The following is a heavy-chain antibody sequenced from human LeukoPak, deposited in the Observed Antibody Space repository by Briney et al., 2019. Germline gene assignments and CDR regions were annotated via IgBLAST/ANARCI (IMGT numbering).Heavy chain of an antibody. CDR2: IIPVFGTA. D-gene: IGHD6-6*01. J-gene: IGHJ3*02. V-gene: IGHV1-69*05. Sequence: SVKVSCKASGGTFSSYAISWARQAPGQGLEWMGGIIPVFGTANYAQKFQGRVTITTDESTSTAYMELSSLRSEDTAVYYCARDRGIAARLSGAFDIWGQGTMVTVSS. CDR3: ARDRGIAARLSGAFDI. CDR1: GGTFSSYA.